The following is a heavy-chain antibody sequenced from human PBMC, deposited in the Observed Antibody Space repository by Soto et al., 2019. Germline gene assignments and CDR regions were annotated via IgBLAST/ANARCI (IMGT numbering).Heavy chain of an antibody. V-gene: IGHV5-51*01. D-gene: IGHD2-2*01. CDR2: IYPGDSDT. CDR3: VRRPGCSTTTCYRELDY. Sequence: GESLKISCKGSGYTFTTYWIGWVRQMPGKGLEWMGVIYPGDSDTTYSPSFQGQVTLSADKSISTAYLQWRSLQASDTAMYYCVRRPGCSTTTCYRELDYWGQGTLVTVSS. J-gene: IGHJ4*02. CDR1: GYTFTTYW.